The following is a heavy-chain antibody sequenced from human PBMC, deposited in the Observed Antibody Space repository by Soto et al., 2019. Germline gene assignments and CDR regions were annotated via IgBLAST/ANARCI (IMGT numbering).Heavy chain of an antibody. J-gene: IGHJ4*02. V-gene: IGHV3-33*01. CDR2: IWYDGSNK. Sequence: QVQLVESGGGVVQPGRSLRLSCSTSGFTFSGFGFHWVRQAPGKGLEWVAVIWYDGSNKYYGDSVKGRFTVSRDDSKNTRSLDMKGLRDADTAVYSCPTERAVTPLAYWAKGPLVTVSS. CDR3: PTERAVTPLAY. D-gene: IGHD4-17*01. CDR1: GFTFSGFG.